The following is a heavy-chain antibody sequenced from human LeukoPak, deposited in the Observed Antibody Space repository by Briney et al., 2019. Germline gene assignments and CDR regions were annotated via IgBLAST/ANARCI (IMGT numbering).Heavy chain of an antibody. CDR1: GFTFSSYW. V-gene: IGHV3-21*01. J-gene: IGHJ3*02. D-gene: IGHD3-22*01. CDR2: ISSSSSYI. CDR3: ARDYYYDSSGYFAFDI. Sequence: GGSLRLSCAASGFTFSSYWMSWVRQAPGKGLEWVSSISSSSSYIYYADSVKGRLTISRDNAKNSLYLQMNSLRAEDTAVYYCARDYYYDSSGYFAFDIWGQGTMVTVSS.